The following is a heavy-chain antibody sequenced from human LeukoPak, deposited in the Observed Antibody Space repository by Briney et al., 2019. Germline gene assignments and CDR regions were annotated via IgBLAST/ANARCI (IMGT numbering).Heavy chain of an antibody. J-gene: IGHJ5*02. Sequence: SETLSLTCTVSGGSISSSSYYWGWIRQPPGKGLEWIGSIYYSGSTYYNPSLKSRVTISVDTSKNQFSLKLSSVTAADTAVYYCARALPRGFGELSLEWFDPWAREPWSPSPQ. CDR1: GGSISSSSYY. V-gene: IGHV4-39*07. CDR2: IYYSGST. CDR3: ARALPRGFGELSLEWFDP. D-gene: IGHD3-10*01.